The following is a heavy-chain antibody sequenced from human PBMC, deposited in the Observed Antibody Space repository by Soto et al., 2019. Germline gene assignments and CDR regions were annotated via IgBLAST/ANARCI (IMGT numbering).Heavy chain of an antibody. J-gene: IGHJ4*02. V-gene: IGHV3-7*05. Sequence: PGGSLRLSCAASGFTLSDYWMSWVRQAPGKGLEWVANINQGGSEKYYVDSVRGRFTISRDNAKNSLYLQMNSLRAEDTAVYYCATYCSSTSCRSYWGLGTLVTVSS. D-gene: IGHD2-2*01. CDR2: INQGGSEK. CDR3: ATYCSSTSCRSY. CDR1: GFTLSDYW.